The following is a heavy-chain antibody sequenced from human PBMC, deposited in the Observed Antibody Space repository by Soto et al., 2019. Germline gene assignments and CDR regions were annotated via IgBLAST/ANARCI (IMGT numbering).Heavy chain of an antibody. D-gene: IGHD3-3*01. CDR2: MNPNSGNT. Sequence: GASVKVSCKASGYTFTSYDINWVRQATGQGLEWMGWMNPNSGNTGYAQKFQGRVTMTRNTSISTAYMELSSLRSEDTAVYYCARAPPVGIRRLEWLLYSLGPLTQFDYWGQGTLVTVSS. CDR1: GYTFTSYD. V-gene: IGHV1-8*01. J-gene: IGHJ4*02. CDR3: ARAPPVGIRRLEWLLYSLGPLTQFDY.